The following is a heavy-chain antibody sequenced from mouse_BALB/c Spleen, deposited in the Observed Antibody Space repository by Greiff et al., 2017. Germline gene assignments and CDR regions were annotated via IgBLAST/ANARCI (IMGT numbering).Heavy chain of an antibody. CDR1: GDSITSGY. V-gene: IGHV3-8*02. J-gene: IGHJ4*01. Sequence: DVQLQESGPSLVKPSQTLSLTCSVTGDSITSGYWNWIRKFPGNKLEYMGYISYSGSTYYNPSLKSRISITRDTSKNQYYLQLNSVTTEDTATYYRARGALDGSSYYAMDYWGQGTSVTVSS. CDR3: ARGALDGSSYYAMDY. D-gene: IGHD1-1*01. CDR2: ISYSGST.